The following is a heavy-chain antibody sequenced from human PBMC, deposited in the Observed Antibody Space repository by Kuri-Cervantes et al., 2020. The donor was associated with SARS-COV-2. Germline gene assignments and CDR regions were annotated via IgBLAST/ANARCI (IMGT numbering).Heavy chain of an antibody. Sequence: GESLKISCAASGFTFSHFGMFWVRQAPGKGLEWVVFIRYDGNYKTYADAVKGRFTISRDNSKNTLYLQMDNLRAEDRAVYYCAKDLIAAAGNDYFYMDVWGTGTTVTVSS. CDR2: IRYDGNYK. D-gene: IGHD6-13*01. CDR3: AKDLIAAAGNDYFYMDV. J-gene: IGHJ6*03. V-gene: IGHV3-30*02. CDR1: GFTFSHFG.